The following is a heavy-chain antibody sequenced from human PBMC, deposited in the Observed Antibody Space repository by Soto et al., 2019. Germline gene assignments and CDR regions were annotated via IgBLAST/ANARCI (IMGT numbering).Heavy chain of an antibody. D-gene: IGHD2-15*01. V-gene: IGHV1-69*01. J-gene: IGHJ3*02. CDR3: ARSIPVVDEAFDI. CDR1: GVSFSSYA. Sequence: SVEVCCEAPGVSFSSYAISWLRQAPGQGLEWMGGIIPIFGTANYAQKFQGRVTIPADESTSTAYMELSSLRSEDTAVYYCARSIPVVDEAFDIWLQRTMVTVSS. CDR2: IIPIFGTA.